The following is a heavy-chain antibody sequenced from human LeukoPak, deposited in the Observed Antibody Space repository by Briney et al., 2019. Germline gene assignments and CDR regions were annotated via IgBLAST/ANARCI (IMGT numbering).Heavy chain of an antibody. CDR1: GFTFSNYG. V-gene: IGHV3-48*04. CDR2: ISDRSDVV. CDR3: ASGYSSDYGGNVY. J-gene: IGHJ4*02. D-gene: IGHD4-23*01. Sequence: PGGSLRLSCAASGFTFSNYGMNWVRQTPEKGLEWVSYISDRSDVVYYADSVKGRFTISRDNAKNTLYLQMNSLSTEDTAVYYCASGYSSDYGGNVYWGRGTLVTVSS.